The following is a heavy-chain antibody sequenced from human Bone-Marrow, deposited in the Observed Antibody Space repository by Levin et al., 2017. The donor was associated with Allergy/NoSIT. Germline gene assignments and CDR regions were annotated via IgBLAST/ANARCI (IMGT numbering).Heavy chain of an antibody. CDR3: ARDGGVTVGGDY. CDR2: IYSGGDT. D-gene: IGHD1-26*01. CDR1: GFTVRNY. J-gene: IGHJ4*02. Sequence: PGGSLRLSCAASGFTVRNYMRWFRQAPGKGLEWVSLIYSGGDTRYADSVKGRFTISRDTSKNTLSLQMNSLTTDDTAVYYCARDGGVTVGGDYWGQGTLVTVSS. V-gene: IGHV3-53*01.